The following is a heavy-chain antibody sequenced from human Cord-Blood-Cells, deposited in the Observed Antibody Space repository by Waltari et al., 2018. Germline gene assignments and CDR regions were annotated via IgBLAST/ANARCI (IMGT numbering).Heavy chain of an antibody. CDR3: ARTRTIFGVVTMAFDP. CDR2: IDWDDDK. D-gene: IGHD3-3*01. J-gene: IGHJ5*02. V-gene: IGHV2-70*15. Sequence: QXTLXXXXPALVXPTXTLTXXXXXSXXXXSTXXXXXXXXRXXPGKALEWLARIDWDDDKYYSTSLKTRLTISKDTSKNQVVLTMTNMDPVDTATYYCARTRTIFGVVTMAFDPWGQGTLVTVSS. CDR1: XXXXSTXXXX.